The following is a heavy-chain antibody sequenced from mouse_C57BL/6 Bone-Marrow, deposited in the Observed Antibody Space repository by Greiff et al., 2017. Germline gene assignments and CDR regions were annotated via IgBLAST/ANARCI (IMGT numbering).Heavy chain of an antibody. CDR2: ISSGSSTI. V-gene: IGHV5-17*01. Sequence: EVQRVESGGGLVKPGGSLKLSCAASGFTFSDYGMHWVRQAPEKGLEWVAYISSGSSTIYYADTVKGRFTISRDNAKNTLFLQMTSLRSEDTAMYYCARNYYGSSKRAMDYWGQGTSVTVSS. J-gene: IGHJ4*01. CDR1: GFTFSDYG. D-gene: IGHD1-1*01. CDR3: ARNYYGSSKRAMDY.